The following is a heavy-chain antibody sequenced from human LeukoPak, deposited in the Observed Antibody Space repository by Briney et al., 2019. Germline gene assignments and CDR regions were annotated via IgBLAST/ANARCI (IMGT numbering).Heavy chain of an antibody. Sequence: GGSLRLSCAASGFTFSSSGMHWVRQAPGKGLEWVAFIRFDGVNEYYADSMKGRFTISRDNSKSTLYLQMSSLRPEDTAIYYCTKDSGGSYLVSEIDYWGQGTLVTVSS. V-gene: IGHV3-30*02. CDR2: IRFDGVNE. D-gene: IGHD3-16*02. J-gene: IGHJ4*02. CDR3: TKDSGGSYLVSEIDY. CDR1: GFTFSSSG.